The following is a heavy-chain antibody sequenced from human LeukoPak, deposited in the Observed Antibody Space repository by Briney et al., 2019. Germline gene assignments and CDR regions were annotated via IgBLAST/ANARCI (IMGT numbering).Heavy chain of an antibody. D-gene: IGHD3-10*01. CDR2: INPSGGST. Sequence: GGSLRLSCAAPGITFTSYYMHWVRQAPGQGLEWMGIINPSGGSTSYAQKFQGRVTMTRDTSTSTVYMELSSLRSEDTAVYYCARDPGLWFGEFGDYWGQGTLVTVSS. CDR3: ARDPGLWFGEFGDY. J-gene: IGHJ4*02. V-gene: IGHV1-46*01. CDR1: GITFTSYY.